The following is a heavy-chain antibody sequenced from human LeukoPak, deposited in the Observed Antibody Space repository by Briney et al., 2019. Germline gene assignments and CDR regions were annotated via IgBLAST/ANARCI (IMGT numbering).Heavy chain of an antibody. J-gene: IGHJ4*02. CDR3: AREPHYYDSSGYFLDY. Sequence: ASVKVSCKASGYTFTSYGISWVRQAPRQGLEWMGWISAYNGNTNYAQKLQGRVTMTTDTSTSTAYMELRSLRSDDTAVYYCAREPHYYDSSGYFLDYWGQGTLVTVSS. CDR2: ISAYNGNT. D-gene: IGHD3-22*01. V-gene: IGHV1-18*01. CDR1: GYTFTSYG.